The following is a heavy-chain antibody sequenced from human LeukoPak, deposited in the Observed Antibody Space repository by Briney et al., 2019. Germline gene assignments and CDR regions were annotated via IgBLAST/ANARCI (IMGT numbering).Heavy chain of an antibody. CDR3: TKNQYSGTIITPLDPFDV. V-gene: IGHV1-2*02. D-gene: IGHD3-10*01. CDR2: IDPNTGGT. Sequence: ASVKVSCKASGYTFTRYYIHWLRQAPGQGIEWMGWIDPNTGGTNFAQKFQGRITMTRDTSINTVYMELNRLRSDDTTVYYCTKNQYSGTIITPLDPFDVWGQGTMVTVSS. J-gene: IGHJ3*01. CDR1: GYTFTRYY.